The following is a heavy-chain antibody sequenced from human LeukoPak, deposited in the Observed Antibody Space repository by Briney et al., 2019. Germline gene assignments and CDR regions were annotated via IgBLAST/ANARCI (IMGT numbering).Heavy chain of an antibody. V-gene: IGHV3-66*01. CDR3: ARDREWLRPQDY. Sequence: PGGSLRLSCAASGFTVSSNYMSWVRQAPGKGLEWVSVIYSCGSTYYADSVKGRFTISRDNSKNTLYLQMNTLRAEDTAIYFCARDREWLRPQDYWGQGTLVTVSS. CDR2: IYSCGST. D-gene: IGHD5-12*01. J-gene: IGHJ4*02. CDR1: GFTVSSNY.